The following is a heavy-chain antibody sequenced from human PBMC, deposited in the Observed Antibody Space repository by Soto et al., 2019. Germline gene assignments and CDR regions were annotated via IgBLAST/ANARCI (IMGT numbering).Heavy chain of an antibody. CDR1: GGTFSSYA. Sequence: QVQLVQSGAEVKKPGSSVKVSCKASGGTFSSYAISWVRQAPGQGLEWMGGIIPIFGTANYAQKFQGRVTITADKSTSTAYMELSSLRSEDTAVSYCARESPHGQLNYYGMDVWGQGTTVTVSS. J-gene: IGHJ6*02. V-gene: IGHV1-69*06. CDR3: ARESPHGQLNYYGMDV. D-gene: IGHD6-6*01. CDR2: IIPIFGTA.